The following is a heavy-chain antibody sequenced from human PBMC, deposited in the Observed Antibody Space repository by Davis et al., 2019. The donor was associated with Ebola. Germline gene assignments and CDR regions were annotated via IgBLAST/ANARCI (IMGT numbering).Heavy chain of an antibody. J-gene: IGHJ6*02. Sequence: ASVKVSCKASGGTFSSYAISWVRQAPGHGLEWMGIINPSGGSTSYAQKFQGRVTMTRDTSTSTVYMELSSLRSEDTAVYYCARECVVVLVPAAIPYYYYYGMDVWGQGTTVTVSS. CDR1: GGTFSSYA. CDR3: ARECVVVLVPAAIPYYYYYGMDV. CDR2: INPSGGST. V-gene: IGHV1-46*03. D-gene: IGHD2-2*01.